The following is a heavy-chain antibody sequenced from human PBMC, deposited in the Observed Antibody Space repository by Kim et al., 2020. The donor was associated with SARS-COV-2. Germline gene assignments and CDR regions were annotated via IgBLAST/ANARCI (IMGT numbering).Heavy chain of an antibody. CDR2: ISYDGRNK. Sequence: GGSLRLSCAASGLTFSSYAMHWVRQAPGKGLEWVALISYDGRNKYYADSVKGRFIISRDNSKNTLYLQMNSLRTEDTAVYYCARVIGAYDRSGYYSHWGQGTLVTVSS. V-gene: IGHV3-30*04. D-gene: IGHD3-22*01. CDR1: GLTFSSYA. CDR3: ARVIGAYDRSGYYSH. J-gene: IGHJ4*02.